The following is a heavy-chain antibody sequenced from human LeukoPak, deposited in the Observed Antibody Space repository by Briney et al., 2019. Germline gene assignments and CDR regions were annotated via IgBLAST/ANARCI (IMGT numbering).Heavy chain of an antibody. D-gene: IGHD3-10*01. CDR3: ARDPISMVRGVLDY. CDR2: IHYSGNT. J-gene: IGHJ4*02. V-gene: IGHV4-39*07. Sequence: SETLSLTCSVSGGSISSSSYYWGWIRQPPGKGLEWIGSIHYSGNTCYNPSLKSRVTMSADTSKNQFSLKLSSVTAANTAVYYCARDPISMVRGVLDYWGQGILVTVSS. CDR1: GGSISSSSYY.